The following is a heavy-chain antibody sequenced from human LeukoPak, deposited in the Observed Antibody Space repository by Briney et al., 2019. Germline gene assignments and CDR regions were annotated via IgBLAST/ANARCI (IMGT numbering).Heavy chain of an antibody. CDR2: IYYSGST. V-gene: IGHV4-39*07. D-gene: IGHD4-17*01. J-gene: IGHJ6*02. Sequence: SETLSLTCTVSGGSISSSSYYWGWIRQPPGKGLEWIGSIYYSGSTYYNPSLKSRVTISVDTSKNQFSLKLSSVTAADTAVYYCARDSTVTTWDYYYGMDVWGQGTTVTVSS. CDR3: ARDSTVTTWDYYYGMDV. CDR1: GGSISSSSYY.